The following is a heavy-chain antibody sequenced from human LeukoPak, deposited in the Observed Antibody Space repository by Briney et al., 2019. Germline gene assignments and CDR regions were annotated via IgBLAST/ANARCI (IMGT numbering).Heavy chain of an antibody. D-gene: IGHD6-13*01. J-gene: IGHJ3*02. V-gene: IGHV1-46*01. CDR3: ARVSQQLYDAFDI. CDR2: INPSGGST. Sequence: ASVKVSCKASGYTFTSYYMHWVRQAPGQGLEWMGIINPSGGSTSYAQKFQGRVTMTRDMSTSTVYMELSSLRSEDTAVYYCARVSQQLYDAFDIWSQGTMVTVSS. CDR1: GYTFTSYY.